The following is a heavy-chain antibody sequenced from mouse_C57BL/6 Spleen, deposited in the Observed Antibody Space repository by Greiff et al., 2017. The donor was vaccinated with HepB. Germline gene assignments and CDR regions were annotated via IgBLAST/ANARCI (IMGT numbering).Heavy chain of an antibody. CDR1: GYAFSSYW. Sequence: QVQLQQSGAELVKPGASVKLSCKASGYAFSSYWMNWVKQRPGKGLEWIGQIYPGDGDTNYNGKFKGKATLTADKSSSPAYMQLVSLTSEDSAVYCCARTENWGYAMDYWGQGTSVTVSS. V-gene: IGHV1-80*01. J-gene: IGHJ4*01. D-gene: IGHD4-1*01. CDR3: ARTENWGYAMDY. CDR2: IYPGDGDT.